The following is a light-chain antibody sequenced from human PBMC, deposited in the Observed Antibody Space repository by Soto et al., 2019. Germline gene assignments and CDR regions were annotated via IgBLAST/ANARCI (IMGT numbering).Light chain of an antibody. J-gene: IGKJ4*01. Sequence: EITLTQSPGTLSLSPGETATLSCRPSQSVSSTYLAWYQQKPAQAPRLLIYGASSRTTATPDRFSGRGCGTEFTLTISRLQPEDFAVYYCQQYGSSPLTFGGGTKVEIK. CDR2: GAS. V-gene: IGKV3-20*01. CDR3: QQYGSSPLT. CDR1: QSVSSTY.